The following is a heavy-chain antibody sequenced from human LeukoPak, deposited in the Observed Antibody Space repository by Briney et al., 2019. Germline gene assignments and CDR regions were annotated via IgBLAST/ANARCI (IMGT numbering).Heavy chain of an antibody. J-gene: IGHJ4*02. V-gene: IGHV1-2*02. CDR2: INPNNGDT. D-gene: IGHD6-13*01. Sequence: ASVKVSCKASGYTFTDYYMHWVRQAPGQGLEWLGWINPNNGDTYCTQKFQGRVTMTRDTSISTAYMELSSLRSDDTAVYYCARVAHEAAAGTEDYWGKGTLVTVSS. CDR1: GYTFTDYY. CDR3: ARVAHEAAAGTEDY.